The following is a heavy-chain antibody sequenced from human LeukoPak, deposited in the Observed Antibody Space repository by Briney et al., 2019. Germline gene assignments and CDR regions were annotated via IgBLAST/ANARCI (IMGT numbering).Heavy chain of an antibody. Sequence: GESLKISCKGSGYSFTSYWIGWVRQMPGKGLEWMGIIYPDDSDIRYSPSFRGQVTISADKSISTAYLQWSSLKASDNAMYYCARHVSLVIENDPFDLWGQGTMVSVSS. V-gene: IGHV5-51*01. CDR3: ARHVSLVIENDPFDL. CDR2: IYPDDSDI. D-gene: IGHD2-2*01. J-gene: IGHJ3*01. CDR1: GYSFTSYW.